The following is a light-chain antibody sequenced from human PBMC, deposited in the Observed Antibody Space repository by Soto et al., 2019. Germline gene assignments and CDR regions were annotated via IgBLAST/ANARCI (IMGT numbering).Light chain of an antibody. V-gene: IGKV3-15*01. J-gene: IGKJ5*01. CDR1: QSVSSN. Sequence: EIVMTQSPATLSVSPWERATLSCRASQSVSSNLAWYQQKPGQAPRLLIYGASTRATGIPARFSGGGSGTEFTLTISSLQSEDFAVYYCQQYNNWPSITFGQGTRREIK. CDR3: QQYNNWPSIT. CDR2: GAS.